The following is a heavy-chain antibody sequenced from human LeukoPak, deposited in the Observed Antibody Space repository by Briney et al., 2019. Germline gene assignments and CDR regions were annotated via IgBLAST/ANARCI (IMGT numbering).Heavy chain of an antibody. V-gene: IGHV4-39*07. CDR1: GGSISSSSYY. CDR3: ARCYDLWSGYYRWLDP. Sequence: SETLSLTCTVSGGSISSSSYYGGWIRPPPGKGLEWIGSIYYSGSTYYNPSLKSRVTISVDTSKNQFSLKLSSVTAADTAVYYCARCYDLWSGYYRWLDPWGQGTLVTVSS. J-gene: IGHJ5*02. D-gene: IGHD3-3*01. CDR2: IYYSGST.